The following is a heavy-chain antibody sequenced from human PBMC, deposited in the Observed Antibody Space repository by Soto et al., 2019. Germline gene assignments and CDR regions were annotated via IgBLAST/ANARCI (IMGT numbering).Heavy chain of an antibody. CDR3: AKRSLSPYCDGGSCYSPCDY. V-gene: IGHV3-23*01. CDR1: GFTFSNYA. J-gene: IGHJ4*02. CDR2: ISVPDGST. D-gene: IGHD2-15*01. Sequence: EVQLLESGGGLVQPGGSLRLSCAASGFTFSNYAMSWVRQAPGKGLDWVSTISVPDGSTYYADSVKGRFTISRDNSKNTLYLQRNSLRAEDTAISYCAKRSLSPYCDGGSCYSPCDYWGQGTLVTVSS.